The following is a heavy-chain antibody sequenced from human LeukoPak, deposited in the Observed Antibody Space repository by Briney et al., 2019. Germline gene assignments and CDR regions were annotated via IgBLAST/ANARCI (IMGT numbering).Heavy chain of an antibody. V-gene: IGHV1-69*05. CDR3: ARGLGNEDYIRRFDP. CDR1: VGTFSSYA. J-gene: IGHJ5*02. Sequence: ASVKVSCKSSVGTFSSYAISWVRQAPGQGLEWMGGSIPIFGTANYAQKYQGRVTITTDESTSTAYMELGSLRSEDTAVYYCARGLGNEDYIRRFDPWGQGTLVTVSS. D-gene: IGHD1-1*01. CDR2: SIPIFGTA.